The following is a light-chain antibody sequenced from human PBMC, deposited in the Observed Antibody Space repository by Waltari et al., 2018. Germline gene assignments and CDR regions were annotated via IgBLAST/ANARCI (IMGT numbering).Light chain of an antibody. Sequence: DIVLTQSPATPSLSPGERATLSCRASQSVRNYLAWYQQRPGQAPRLLIYAASNRATGIPARFSGSGSETDFTLTISSLEPEDFAVYYCQQRSNWPGTFGQGTKVEIK. CDR2: AAS. CDR3: QQRSNWPGT. V-gene: IGKV3-11*01. J-gene: IGKJ1*01. CDR1: QSVRNY.